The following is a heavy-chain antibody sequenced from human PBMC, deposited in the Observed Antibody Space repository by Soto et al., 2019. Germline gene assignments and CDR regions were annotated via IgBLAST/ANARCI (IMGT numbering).Heavy chain of an antibody. J-gene: IGHJ4*02. CDR2: IVVGSGNT. V-gene: IGHV1-58*02. CDR3: ARAVAVPADFDY. D-gene: IGHD6-19*01. CDR1: GFTFTSSA. Sequence: GASVKVSCKASGFTFTSSAMQWVRQARGQRLEWMGWIVVGSGNTKYAQKFQGRVTITRDMSASTAYMELSSLRSEDTAVYYCARAVAVPADFDYWGQGTLVTVSS.